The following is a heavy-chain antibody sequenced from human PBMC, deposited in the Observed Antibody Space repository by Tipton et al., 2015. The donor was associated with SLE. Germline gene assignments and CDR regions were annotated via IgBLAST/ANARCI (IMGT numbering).Heavy chain of an antibody. V-gene: IGHV4-34*01. CDR1: GGSFSGYY. CDR3: ARGRDIVVVVAAAGFDP. CDR2: INHSGST. Sequence: TLSLTCAVYGGSFSGYYWSWIRQPPGKGPEWIGEINHSGSTNYNPSLKSRVTISVDASKNQFSLKLSSVTAADTAVYYCARGRDIVVVVAAAGFDPWGQGTLVTVSS. D-gene: IGHD2-15*01. J-gene: IGHJ5*02.